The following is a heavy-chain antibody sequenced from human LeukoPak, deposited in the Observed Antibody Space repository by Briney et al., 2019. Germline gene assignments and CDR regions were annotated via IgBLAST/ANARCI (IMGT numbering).Heavy chain of an antibody. CDR3: ARDSPMTTVTDDAFDI. J-gene: IGHJ3*02. Sequence: SQTLSLTCAISGDSVSNNIAAWNWIRQSPSRGLEWLGRTYYRSKWYNDYAASVKSRIIINPDTSKNQFSLQVNSVTPEDTAVYYCARDSPMTTVTDDAFDIWGQGTMVTVSS. CDR1: GDSVSNNIAA. V-gene: IGHV6-1*01. CDR2: TYYRSKWYN. D-gene: IGHD4-17*01.